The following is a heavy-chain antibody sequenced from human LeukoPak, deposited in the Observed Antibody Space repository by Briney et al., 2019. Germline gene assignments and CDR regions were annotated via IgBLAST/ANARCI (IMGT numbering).Heavy chain of an antibody. D-gene: IGHD3-10*01. Sequence: GGSLRLSCAASGFTFSSYWMSWVRQAPGKGLEWVANIKQDGSEKYYVDSVKGRFTIFRDNAKNSLYLQMNSLRAEDTAVYYCARGIWFRELLSYYYYYYMDVWGKGTTVTVSS. CDR3: ARGIWFRELLSYYYYYYMDV. J-gene: IGHJ6*03. CDR2: IKQDGSEK. CDR1: GFTFSSYW. V-gene: IGHV3-7*01.